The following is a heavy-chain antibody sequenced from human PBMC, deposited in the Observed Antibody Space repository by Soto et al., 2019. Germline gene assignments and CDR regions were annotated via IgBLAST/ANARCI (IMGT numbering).Heavy chain of an antibody. J-gene: IGHJ6*02. D-gene: IGHD3-10*01. Sequence: EVQLVESGGGLVQPGGSLRLSCVDSGFTFSSYWMSWVRQAPVKGLEWVGNIKQDGSEENYVDSVKARFTISRDNAKNSMYLQMNTLRVADTALSYSAIIAASGRGCDVWVHGTTVVVSS. CDR3: AIIAASGRGCDV. V-gene: IGHV3-7*01. CDR1: GFTFSSYW. CDR2: IKQDGSEE.